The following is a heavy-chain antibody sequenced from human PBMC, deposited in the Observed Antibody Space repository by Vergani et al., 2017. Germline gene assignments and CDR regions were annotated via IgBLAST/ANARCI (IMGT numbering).Heavy chain of an antibody. Sequence: QVQLVESGGGLVKPGGPLRLSCAASGFTLSAYYMTWIRQAPGKGLEWVSYISSSGSTMYYADSVKGRFTISRDNAKNSLYLQMNSLRAEDTAVYHCARSLLGMEESWADDYWGQGTLVTVSS. V-gene: IGHV3-11*01. CDR1: GFTLSAYY. CDR3: ARSLLGMEESWADDY. J-gene: IGHJ4*02. CDR2: ISSSGSTM. D-gene: IGHD7-27*01.